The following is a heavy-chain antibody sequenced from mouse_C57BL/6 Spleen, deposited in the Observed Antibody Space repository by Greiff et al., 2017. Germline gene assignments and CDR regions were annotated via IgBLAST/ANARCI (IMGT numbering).Heavy chain of an antibody. CDR3: SREVITVEYIDY. J-gene: IGHJ2*01. CDR1: GYTFTSYW. V-gene: IGHV1-53*01. Sequence: QVQLKESGTELVKPGASVKLSCKASGYTFTSYWMHWVKQRPGQGLEWIGNINPSNGGTNYNEKFKSKATLTVDKSSSTAYMQLISLTSEDSAVYYCSREVITVEYIDYWGQGTTLTVSS. D-gene: IGHD1-1*01. CDR2: INPSNGGT.